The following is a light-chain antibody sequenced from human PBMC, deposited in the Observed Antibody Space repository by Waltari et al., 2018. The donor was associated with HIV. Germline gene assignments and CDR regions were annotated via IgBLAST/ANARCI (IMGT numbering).Light chain of an antibody. CDR1: SSNIGNNY. V-gene: IGLV1-51*01. CDR2: DSN. J-gene: IGLJ3*02. CDR3: GTWDSSLSAWV. Sequence: ISCSGSSSNIGNNYVTWYQQLPGTAPKLLIYDSNKRPSGIPDRFSGSKSGTSGTLAITGLQTGDEADYYCGTWDSSLSAWVFGGGTKLTVL.